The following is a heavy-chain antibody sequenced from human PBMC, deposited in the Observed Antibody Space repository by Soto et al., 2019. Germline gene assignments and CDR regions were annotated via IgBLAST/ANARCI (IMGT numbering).Heavy chain of an antibody. J-gene: IGHJ5*02. CDR1: GGTFSSYA. CDR2: IIPIFGTA. D-gene: IGHD6-13*01. V-gene: IGHV1-69*13. Sequence: SVKVSCKASGGTFSSYAISWVRQAPRQGLEWMGGIIPIFGTANYAQKFQGRVTITADESTSTAYMELSSLRSEDTAVYYCARVPISKQQLVPNWFDPWGQGTLVTVSS. CDR3: ARVPISKQQLVPNWFDP.